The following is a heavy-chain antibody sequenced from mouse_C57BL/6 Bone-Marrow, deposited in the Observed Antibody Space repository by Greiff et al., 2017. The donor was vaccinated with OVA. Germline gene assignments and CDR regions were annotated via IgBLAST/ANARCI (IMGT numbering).Heavy chain of an antibody. CDR1: GYSITSGYY. CDR2: ISYDGSN. Sequence: EVHLVESGPGLVKPSQSLSLTCSVTGYSITSGYYWNWIRQFPGDKLEWMGYISYDGSNNYNPSLKNRISITRDTSKNQFFLKLNSVTTEDTATYYCARGLYSWFAYWGQGTLVTVSA. V-gene: IGHV3-6*01. CDR3: ARGLYSWFAY. J-gene: IGHJ3*01. D-gene: IGHD2-1*01.